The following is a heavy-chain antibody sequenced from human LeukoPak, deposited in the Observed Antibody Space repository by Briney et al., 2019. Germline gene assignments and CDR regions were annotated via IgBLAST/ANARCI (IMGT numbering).Heavy chain of an antibody. CDR2: ISGSGGST. CDR3: AKALRPSKPLDY. CDR1: GFTFSSYA. Sequence: AGGSLRLSCAASGFTFSSYAMSWVRQAPGKGLEWVSAISGSGGSTYYADSVKGRFTISRDNSKNTLYLQMNSLRAGDTAVYYCAKALRPSKPLDYWGQGTLVTVSS. J-gene: IGHJ4*02. V-gene: IGHV3-23*01.